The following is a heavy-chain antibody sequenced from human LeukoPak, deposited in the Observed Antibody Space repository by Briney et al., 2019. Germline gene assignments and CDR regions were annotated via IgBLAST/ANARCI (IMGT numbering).Heavy chain of an antibody. J-gene: IGHJ6*03. Sequence: ASVKVSCKASGYTFSSYDVNWVRQATGQGLEWMGWMNPSSGNTGYAQKFQGRVTIIRSTSISTAYMELSSLRSEDTAVYYCARAAGGTRNYYMDVWAKGTTVTVSS. CDR3: ARAAGGTRNYYMDV. V-gene: IGHV1-8*01. D-gene: IGHD3-16*01. CDR2: MNPSSGNT. CDR1: GYTFSSYD.